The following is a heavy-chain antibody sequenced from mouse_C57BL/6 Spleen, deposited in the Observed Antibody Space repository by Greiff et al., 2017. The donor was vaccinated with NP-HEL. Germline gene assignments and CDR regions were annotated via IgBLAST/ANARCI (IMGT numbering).Heavy chain of an antibody. D-gene: IGHD2-1*01. CDR1: GYSITSGYY. Sequence: EVKLQESGPGLVKPSQSLSLTCSVTGYSITSGYYWNWIRQFPGNKLEWMGYISYDGSNNYNPSLKNRISITRDTSKNQFFLKLNSVTTEDTATYYCARPSYGNYVAWFAYWGQGTLVTVSA. CDR3: ARPSYGNYVAWFAY. V-gene: IGHV3-6*01. CDR2: ISYDGSN. J-gene: IGHJ3*01.